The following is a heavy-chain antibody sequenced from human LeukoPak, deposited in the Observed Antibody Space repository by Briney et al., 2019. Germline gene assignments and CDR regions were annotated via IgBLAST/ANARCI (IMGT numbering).Heavy chain of an antibody. D-gene: IGHD3-9*01. V-gene: IGHV1-18*01. CDR2: ISAYNGNT. CDR3: ARSNDDILTGYYRSVYFDY. Sequence: ASVKVSCKASGYTFTSYGISWVRQAPGQGLEWMGWISAYNGNTNYAQKLEGRVTMTTDTSTSTAYMELRSLRSDDTAVYYCARSNDDILTGYYRSVYFDYWGQGTLVTVSS. J-gene: IGHJ4*02. CDR1: GYTFTSYG.